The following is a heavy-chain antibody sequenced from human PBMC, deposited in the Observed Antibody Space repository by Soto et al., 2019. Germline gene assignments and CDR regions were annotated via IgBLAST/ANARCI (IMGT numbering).Heavy chain of an antibody. CDR2: ISSSSSYI. J-gene: IGHJ6*02. CDR3: ARDHPDPARMDV. Sequence: PGGSLRLSCAASGFTFSSYSMNWVRQAPGKGLEWVSSISSSSSYIYYADSVKGRFTISRDNAKNSLYLQMNSLRAEDTAVYYCARDHPDPARMDVWGQGTTVTVSS. CDR1: GFTFSSYS. V-gene: IGHV3-21*01.